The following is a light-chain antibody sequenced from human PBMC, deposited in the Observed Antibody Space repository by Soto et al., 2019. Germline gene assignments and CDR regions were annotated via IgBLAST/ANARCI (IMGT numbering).Light chain of an antibody. CDR2: AAP. CDR3: QQLNSYPLT. V-gene: IGKV1-9*01. J-gene: IGKJ4*01. CDR1: QGISSY. Sequence: IQLTQSPSSLSASVGDRVTITCRASQGISSYLAWYQQQPGKAPKLLIYAAPTLQSGVPSRFSGSGSGTDFTLTISSLQPEDFATYYCQQLNSYPLTFGGGTKVEIK.